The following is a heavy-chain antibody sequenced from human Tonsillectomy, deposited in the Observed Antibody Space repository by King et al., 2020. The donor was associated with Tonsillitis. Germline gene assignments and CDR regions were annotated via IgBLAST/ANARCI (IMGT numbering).Heavy chain of an antibody. CDR3: ARQFGLTGDYWFDP. CDR1: GYSFTNYW. D-gene: IGHD7-27*01. Sequence: QLVQSGAEVKKPGESLKISCKGSGYSFTNYWIGGVRQMPGKGLEWMGIIYPGDSDTRYSPAFQGQVTISADKSISTAYLQWNSLKTSDTAMYYCARQFGLTGDYWFDPWGQGTLVTVSS. CDR2: IYPGDSDT. V-gene: IGHV5-51*01. J-gene: IGHJ5*02.